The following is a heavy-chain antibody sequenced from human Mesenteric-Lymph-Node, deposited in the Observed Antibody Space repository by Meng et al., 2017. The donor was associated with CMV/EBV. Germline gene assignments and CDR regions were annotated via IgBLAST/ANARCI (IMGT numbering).Heavy chain of an antibody. CDR1: GGSISSDYYY. CDR3: ARSLAANDAFDI. CDR2: IYYSGST. J-gene: IGHJ3*02. V-gene: IGHV4-61*01. Sequence: GSLRLSCTVSGGSISSDYYYWSWIRQPPGKGLEWIGYIYYSGSTNYNPSLKSRVTISVDTSKNQFSLKLSSVTAADTAVYYCARSLAANDAFDIWGQGTMVTVSS. D-gene: IGHD6-13*01.